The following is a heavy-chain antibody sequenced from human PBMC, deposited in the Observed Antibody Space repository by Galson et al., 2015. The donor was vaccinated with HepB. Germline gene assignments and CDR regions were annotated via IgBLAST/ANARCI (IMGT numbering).Heavy chain of an antibody. CDR2: ISAYNGNT. CDR3: ARDSPYLYYYGSGSIFDY. CDR1: GYTFTSYG. J-gene: IGHJ4*02. D-gene: IGHD3-10*01. Sequence: SCKASGYTFTSYGISWVRQAPGQGLEWMGWISAYNGNTNYAQKLQGRVTMTTDTSTSTAYMELRSLRSDDTAVYYCARDSPYLYYYGSGSIFDYWGQGTLVTVSS. V-gene: IGHV1-18*04.